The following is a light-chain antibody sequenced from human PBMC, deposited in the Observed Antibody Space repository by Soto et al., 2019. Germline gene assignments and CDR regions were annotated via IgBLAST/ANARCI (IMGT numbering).Light chain of an antibody. Sequence: EIVMTQSPATLSASPGERATLSCRASQSVSSNLAWYQQKPGQAPRLLIYGASTRATGIPARFSGSGSGTDFTLTISRLEPEDFAVYYCQQYDSSPRTFGQGTKVDIK. V-gene: IGKV3-15*01. CDR3: QQYDSSPRT. CDR1: QSVSSN. CDR2: GAS. J-gene: IGKJ1*01.